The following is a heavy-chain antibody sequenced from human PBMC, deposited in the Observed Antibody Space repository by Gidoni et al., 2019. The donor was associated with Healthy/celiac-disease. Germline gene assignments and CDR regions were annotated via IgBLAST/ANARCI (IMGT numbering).Heavy chain of an antibody. J-gene: IGHJ5*02. V-gene: IGHV4-34*01. CDR1: GGSFSGYY. CDR2: INHSGST. CDR3: ARGPHSSYATDNNWFDP. Sequence: QVQLQQWGAGLLKPSETLSLTCAVYGGSFSGYYWSWIRQPPGKGLEWIGEINHSGSTNYNPSLKSRVTISVDTSKNQFSLKLSSVTAADTAVYYCARGPHSSYATDNNWFDPWGQGTLVTVSS. D-gene: IGHD2-2*01.